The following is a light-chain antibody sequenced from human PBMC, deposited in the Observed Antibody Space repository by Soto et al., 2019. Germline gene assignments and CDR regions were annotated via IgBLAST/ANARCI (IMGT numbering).Light chain of an antibody. Sequence: EIVLTQSPGTLSLSPGERATLSCRASQSVSSRSLAWYQQKPGQAPRLLISDASNRAADIPDRFSGSGSGTDFTLTINGLEPEDFAVYYCQQYAGSPRTFGQGTKVEIK. V-gene: IGKV3-20*01. CDR1: QSVSSRS. J-gene: IGKJ1*01. CDR3: QQYAGSPRT. CDR2: DAS.